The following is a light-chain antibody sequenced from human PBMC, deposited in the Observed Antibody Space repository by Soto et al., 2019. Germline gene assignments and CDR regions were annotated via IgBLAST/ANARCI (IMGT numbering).Light chain of an antibody. V-gene: IGKV3-20*01. Sequence: EIVLTQSPGTLSLSPGERATLSCRASQSVSSSYLAWYQQKPGQAPRLLIYGASSRATGIPDRFSGSGSGTDFILTISRLEPEDFAVYYCQQYGSSPPKTFGQGTKVEIK. J-gene: IGKJ1*01. CDR3: QQYGSSPPKT. CDR1: QSVSSSY. CDR2: GAS.